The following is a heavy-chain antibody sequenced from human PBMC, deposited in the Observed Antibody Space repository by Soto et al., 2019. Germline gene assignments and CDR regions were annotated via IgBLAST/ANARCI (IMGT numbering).Heavy chain of an antibody. CDR2: ITGSGDKT. CDR3: VKGVEGYCSSDSCHAYWSDP. J-gene: IGHJ5*02. V-gene: IGHV3-23*01. D-gene: IGHD2-2*01. Sequence: EVQLLESGGGLVQPGGSLGLSCAASGFTFSTYAMSWVRQAPGEGLEWVSAITGSGDKTFYADSVKGRFTISRDNSKNTLYLQMSSLRAEDAAVYYCVKGVEGYCSSDSCHAYWSDPGGQGTLVTVSS. CDR1: GFTFSTYA.